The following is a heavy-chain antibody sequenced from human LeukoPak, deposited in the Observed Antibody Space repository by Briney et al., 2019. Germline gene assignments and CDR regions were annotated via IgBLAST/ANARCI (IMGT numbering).Heavy chain of an antibody. CDR3: ARDYYMLRGLHWFDP. CDR1: GFTFGDYA. V-gene: IGHV4-39*07. Sequence: PGGSLRLSCTASGFTFGDYAMSWVRQAPGKGLEWIGSIYYSGSTYYNPSLKSRVTISVDTSRNQFSLKLSSVTAADTAMYYCARDYYMLRGLHWFDPWGHGTLVIVSS. CDR2: IYYSGST. D-gene: IGHD3-10*01. J-gene: IGHJ5*02.